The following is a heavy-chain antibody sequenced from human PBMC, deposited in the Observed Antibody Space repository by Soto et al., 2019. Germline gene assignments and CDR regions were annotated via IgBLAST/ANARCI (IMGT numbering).Heavy chain of an antibody. CDR3: AKDRVGATRNYFDY. J-gene: IGHJ4*02. V-gene: IGHV3-30*18. Sequence: GGSLRLSCAASGFTFSSYGMHWVRQAPGTGLEWVAVISYDGSNKYYADSVKGRFTISRDNSKNTLYLQMNSLRAEDTAVYYCAKDRVGATRNYFDYWGQGTLVPLSS. CDR1: GFTFSSYG. CDR2: ISYDGSNK. D-gene: IGHD1-26*01.